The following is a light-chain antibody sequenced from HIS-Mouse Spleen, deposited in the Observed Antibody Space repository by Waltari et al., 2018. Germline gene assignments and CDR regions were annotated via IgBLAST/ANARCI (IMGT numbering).Light chain of an antibody. CDR3: CSYAGSSTLV. Sequence: QSALTQPASVSGSPGQSITISCTGTSSDVGSYNLVPWYQQDPGKAPKLMIYEGSKPPSGVSNHFSGSKSGNTASLTISGLQAEDEADYYCCSYAGSSTLVFGGGTKLTVL. V-gene: IGLV2-23*01. CDR1: SSDVGSYNL. CDR2: EGS. J-gene: IGLJ3*02.